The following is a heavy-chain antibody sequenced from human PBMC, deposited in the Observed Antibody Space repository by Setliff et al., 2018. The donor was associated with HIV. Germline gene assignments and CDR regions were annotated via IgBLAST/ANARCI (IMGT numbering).Heavy chain of an antibody. V-gene: IGHV3-21*01. CDR2: ISSNSSYI. Sequence: GGSLRLSCAASGFTFSSYSMNWVRQAPGKGLEWVSSISSNSSYIYYADSVKGRFTISRDNAKNSLYLQMNSLRVEDTATYYCARDDYMLYSYYYGMDVWGQGTTVTVSS. D-gene: IGHD4-4*01. CDR1: GFTFSSYS. CDR3: ARDDYMLYSYYYGMDV. J-gene: IGHJ6*02.